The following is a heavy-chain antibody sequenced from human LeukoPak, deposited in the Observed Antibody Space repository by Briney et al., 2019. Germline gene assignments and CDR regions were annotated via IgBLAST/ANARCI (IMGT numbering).Heavy chain of an antibody. CDR2: IKQDGSEK. CDR3: ARQDPIDYYYGMDV. Sequence: GGSLRLSCAASGFTFSSYWMSWVRQAPGKGLEWVANIKQDGSEKYYVDSVKGRFTISRDNAKNSLYLQMNSLRAEDTAVYYCARQDPIDYYYGMDVWGQGTTVTVSS. CDR1: GFTFSSYW. J-gene: IGHJ6*02. V-gene: IGHV3-7*01.